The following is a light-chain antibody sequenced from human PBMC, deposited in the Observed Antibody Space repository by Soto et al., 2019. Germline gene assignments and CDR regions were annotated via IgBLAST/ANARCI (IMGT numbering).Light chain of an antibody. V-gene: IGKV3D-15*01. Sequence: EIVMTQSPATLSVSPGERATLSCRASQSVSSNLAWYQQKPGQAPRLLIYDASTMATGIPARFSGSGSGTEFTLTISSLQSEDFEVYSCQQYNNWSPESTFGQGTKLEIK. CDR3: QQYNNWSPEST. CDR2: DAS. J-gene: IGKJ2*02. CDR1: QSVSSN.